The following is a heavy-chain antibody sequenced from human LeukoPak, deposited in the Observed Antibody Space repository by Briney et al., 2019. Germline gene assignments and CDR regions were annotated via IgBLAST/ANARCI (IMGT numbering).Heavy chain of an antibody. Sequence: GGSLRLSCAASGFTFSSYAMHWVRQAPGKGLEWVAVISYDGSNKYYADSVKGRFTISRDNSKNTLYLQLNSLRAEDTAVYYCARDSIAAAGTNLDYWGQGTLVTVSS. CDR1: GFTFSSYA. D-gene: IGHD6-13*01. V-gene: IGHV3-30-3*01. J-gene: IGHJ4*02. CDR2: ISYDGSNK. CDR3: ARDSIAAAGTNLDY.